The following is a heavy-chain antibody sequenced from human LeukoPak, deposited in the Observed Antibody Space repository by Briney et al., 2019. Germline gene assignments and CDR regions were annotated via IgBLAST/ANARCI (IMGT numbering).Heavy chain of an antibody. Sequence: SETLSLTCTVSRGSISNYYWGWIRQPPGKGLEWIGFFSYSGSTNYNPSLKSRVTISVDTSKNQFSLKLTSVTAADTAVYYCARGRLGGSGSYYNVLDYWGQGTLVTVSS. D-gene: IGHD3-10*01. CDR1: RGSISNYY. CDR3: ARGRLGGSGSYYNVLDY. J-gene: IGHJ4*02. V-gene: IGHV4-59*01. CDR2: FSYSGST.